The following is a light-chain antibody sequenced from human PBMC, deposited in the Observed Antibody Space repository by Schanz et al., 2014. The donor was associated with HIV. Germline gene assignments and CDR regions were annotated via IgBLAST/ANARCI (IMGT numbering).Light chain of an antibody. CDR2: AAS. V-gene: IGKV1-39*01. J-gene: IGKJ3*01. CDR1: QDIRDD. CDR3: QQSYSTPGFT. Sequence: DVQLTQSPSSLSASVGETVTITFRSRQDIRDDLAWFQQQPGKAPKLLIYAASSLQSGVPSRFSGSGSGTDFTLTISSLQPEDFATYYCQQSYSTPGFTFGPGTKVDIK.